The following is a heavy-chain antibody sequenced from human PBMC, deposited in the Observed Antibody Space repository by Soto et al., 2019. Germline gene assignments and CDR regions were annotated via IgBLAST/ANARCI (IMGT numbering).Heavy chain of an antibody. D-gene: IGHD3-10*01. CDR1: GFTFSNYW. V-gene: IGHV3-74*01. CDR3: ASSVHPSYGSGGVFTYCFDY. J-gene: IGHJ4*02. Sequence: EVQVVESGGNLVQPGGSLRLSCAASGFTFSNYWMHWVRQVPGKGLVWVSRISPGGSATAYADSVKGRFTISRDNVKNTLYLQMRNLGAEDTALYYCASSVHPSYGSGGVFTYCFDYSGQGTLVTVSS. CDR2: ISPGGSAT.